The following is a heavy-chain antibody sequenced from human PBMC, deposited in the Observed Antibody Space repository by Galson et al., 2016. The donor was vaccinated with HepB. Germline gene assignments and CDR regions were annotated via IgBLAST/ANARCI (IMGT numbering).Heavy chain of an antibody. CDR3: AYTYYYDSSGYSPFDN. Sequence: TLSLTCAVSGGSISSGDYSWTWIRQSPGKGLEWIGYIYYSGSTYYNRSLKSRVTISVDTSKNQFSLKLSSVTAADTAVYYCAYTYYYDSSGYSPFDNWGQGTLVTVSS. CDR1: GGSISSGDYS. CDR2: IYYSGST. J-gene: IGHJ4*02. V-gene: IGHV4-30-2*05. D-gene: IGHD3-22*01.